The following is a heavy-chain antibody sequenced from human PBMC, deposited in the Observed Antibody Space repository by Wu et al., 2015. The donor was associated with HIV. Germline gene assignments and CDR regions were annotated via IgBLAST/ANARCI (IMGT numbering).Heavy chain of an antibody. D-gene: IGHD6-13*01. CDR3: ARGAASHILRIAAAGRGSNYFDY. V-gene: IGHV1-18*01. J-gene: IGHJ4*02. CDR2: ISAYNGNT. Sequence: QVQLVQSGAEVKKPGASVKVSCKASGYTFTSYGISWVRQAPGQGLEWMGWISAYNGNTNYAQKLQGRVTMTTDTSTSTAYMELRSLRSDDTAVYYCARGAASHILRIAAAGRGSNYFDYVGPGNAGHRLL. CDR1: GYTFTSYG.